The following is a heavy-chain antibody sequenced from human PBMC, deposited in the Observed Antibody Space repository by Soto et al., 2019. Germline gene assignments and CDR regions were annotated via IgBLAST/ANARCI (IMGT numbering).Heavy chain of an antibody. CDR3: ATSGSTLP. J-gene: IGHJ5*02. CDR2: IKYDGSIT. V-gene: IGHV3-74*01. CDR1: GVALSGYW. D-gene: IGHD5-12*01. Sequence: GGSLRLSCAASGVALSGYWMHWIRQAPGKGLVWVSRIKYDGSITSYADSVKGRFTISRDNAKNTLYLQINSLRAEDTAVYYCATSGSTLPWGQGTLVTVSS.